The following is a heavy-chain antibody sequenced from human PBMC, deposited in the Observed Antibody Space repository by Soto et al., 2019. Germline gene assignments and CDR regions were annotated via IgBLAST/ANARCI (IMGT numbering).Heavy chain of an antibody. V-gene: IGHV3-53*01. D-gene: IGHD6-13*01. CDR2: IYSGGST. CDR3: ARDRSIAAATTYYYYGMDV. CDR1: GFTVSSNY. J-gene: IGHJ6*02. Sequence: GESLKISCAASGFTVSSNYMSWVRQAPGKGLEWVSVIYSGGSTYYADSVKGRFTISRDNSKNTLYLQMNSLRAEDTAVYYCARDRSIAAATTYYYYGMDVWGQGTTVTVSS.